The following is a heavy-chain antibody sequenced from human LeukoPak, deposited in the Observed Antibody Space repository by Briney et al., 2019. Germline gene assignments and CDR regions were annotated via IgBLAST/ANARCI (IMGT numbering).Heavy chain of an antibody. CDR1: GFTFSSYS. Sequence: GGSLRLSCAASGFTFSSYSMNWVRQAPGKGLEWVSSISSSSSYIYYADSVKGLFTISRDNAKNSLYLQMNSLRAEDTAVYYCARDTAAAGTDYWGQGTLVTVSS. CDR2: ISSSSSYI. CDR3: ARDTAAAGTDY. J-gene: IGHJ4*02. V-gene: IGHV3-21*01. D-gene: IGHD6-13*01.